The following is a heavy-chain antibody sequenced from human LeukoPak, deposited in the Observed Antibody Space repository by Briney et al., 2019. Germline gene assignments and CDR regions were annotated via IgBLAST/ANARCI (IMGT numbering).Heavy chain of an antibody. D-gene: IGHD6-6*01. J-gene: IGHJ6*03. CDR3: ARRVVEYSSSSPRGNYYYYMDV. V-gene: IGHV3-53*01. CDR1: GFTVSSNY. CDR2: IYSGGST. Sequence: GGSLRLSCAASGFTVSSNYMSWVRQAPGKGLEWVSVIYSGGSTYYADPVKGRFTISRDNSKNTLYLQMNSLRAEDTAVYYCARRVVEYSSSSPRGNYYYYMDVWGKGTTVTVSS.